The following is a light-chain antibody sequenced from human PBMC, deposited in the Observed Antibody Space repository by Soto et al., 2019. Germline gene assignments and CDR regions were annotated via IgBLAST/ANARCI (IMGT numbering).Light chain of an antibody. CDR3: SSYTTSSTHRYV. Sequence: QSALTQPASVSGSPGQSITISCTGTSSDVGAYNYVSWYQQHPGKAPKLMIYDVSNRPSGVSSRFSGSKSGNTASLTISGLQAEDEADYYCSSYTTSSTHRYVFGTGTKLTVL. CDR1: SSDVGAYNY. CDR2: DVS. V-gene: IGLV2-14*01. J-gene: IGLJ1*01.